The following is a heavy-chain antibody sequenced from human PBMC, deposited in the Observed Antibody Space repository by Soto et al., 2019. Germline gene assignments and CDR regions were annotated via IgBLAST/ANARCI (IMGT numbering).Heavy chain of an antibody. V-gene: IGHV3-11*01. CDR3: ARDRIDSGYDDAFDI. CDR1: GFTFGDYY. Sequence: GGSLRLSCAASGFTFGDYYMSWIRQAPGKGLEWVSYISSGGSITYYGDSVKGRFTISRDNAKNSLHLQMNSLRGEDTAVYYCARDRIDSGYDDAFDIWGQGTMVTVSS. D-gene: IGHD5-12*01. J-gene: IGHJ3*02. CDR2: ISSGGSIT.